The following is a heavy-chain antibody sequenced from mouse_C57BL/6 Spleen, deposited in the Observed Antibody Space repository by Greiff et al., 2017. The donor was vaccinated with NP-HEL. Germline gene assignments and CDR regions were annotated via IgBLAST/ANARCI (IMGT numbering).Heavy chain of an antibody. CDR3: AIGEGNYVDAMDY. J-gene: IGHJ4*01. CDR2: IHPSDSDT. D-gene: IGHD2-1*01. Sequence: QVQLKQPGAELVKPGASVKVSCKASGYTFTSYWMHWVKQRPGQGLEWIGRIHPSDSDTNYNQKFKGKATLTVDKSSSTAYMQLSSLTSEDSAVYYCAIGEGNYVDAMDYWGQGTSVTVSS. CDR1: GYTFTSYW. V-gene: IGHV1-74*01.